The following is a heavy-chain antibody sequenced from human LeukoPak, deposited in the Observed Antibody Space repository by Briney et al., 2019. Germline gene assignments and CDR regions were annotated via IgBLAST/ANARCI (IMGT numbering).Heavy chain of an antibody. CDR1: GGSISSYY. J-gene: IGHJ4*02. CDR3: ASTAGRRSGYSVDY. Sequence: PSETLSLTCSVSGGSISSYYWNWIRQPPGKGLEWIGYIYYSGSTNYNPSLKSRVTISVDTSKNQFSLKLSSVTAADTAVYYCASTAGRRSGYSVDYWGQGTLVTVPS. D-gene: IGHD5-18*01. V-gene: IGHV4-59*01. CDR2: IYYSGST.